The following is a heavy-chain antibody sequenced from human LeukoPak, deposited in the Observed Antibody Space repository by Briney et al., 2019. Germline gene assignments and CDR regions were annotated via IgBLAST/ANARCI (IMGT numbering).Heavy chain of an antibody. CDR2: ISGSGGST. V-gene: IGHV3-23*01. Sequence: GGSLRLSCAASGFAFSSYGMNWVRQAPGKGLEWVSAISGSGGSTYYADSVKGRFTISRDKSKSTLYLQMNSLRAEDTAVYYCARGVAVSYHDAFDIWGQGTMVTVSS. CDR1: GFAFSSYG. CDR3: ARGVAVSYHDAFDI. D-gene: IGHD3-3*01. J-gene: IGHJ3*02.